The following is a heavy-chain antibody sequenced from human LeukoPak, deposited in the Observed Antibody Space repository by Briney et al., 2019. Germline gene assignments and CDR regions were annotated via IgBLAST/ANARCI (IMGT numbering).Heavy chain of an antibody. CDR1: GYTFTSYY. CDR2: ISPSGGST. CDR3: SREASSGAYNDY. Sequence: ASVKVSCKASGYTFTSYYMHWVRQAPGQGLEWMGIISPSGGSTSYAQKFQGRVTMTRDMSTSTVYMELSSLTSDDTAVSYCSREASSGAYNDYWGQGTLVTVSS. V-gene: IGHV1-46*01. J-gene: IGHJ4*02. D-gene: IGHD1-26*01.